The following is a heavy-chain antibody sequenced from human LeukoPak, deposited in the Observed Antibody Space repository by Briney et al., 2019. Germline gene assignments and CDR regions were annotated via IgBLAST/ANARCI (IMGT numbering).Heavy chain of an antibody. CDR2: ISGSGGST. Sequence: GGSLRLSCAASGFTFSSYVMSGVRQAPGKGLEWVSAISGSGGSTYYAASVKGRFTISRDTSKNTLYLQMNSLRAEDTAIYYCARAVEMATIDYWGQGTLVTVSS. D-gene: IGHD5-24*01. CDR1: GFTFSSYV. J-gene: IGHJ4*02. CDR3: ARAVEMATIDY. V-gene: IGHV3-23*01.